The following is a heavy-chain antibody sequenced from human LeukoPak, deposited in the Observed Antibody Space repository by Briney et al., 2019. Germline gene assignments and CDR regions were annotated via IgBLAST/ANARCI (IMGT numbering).Heavy chain of an antibody. CDR2: INAGNGNT. D-gene: IGHD2-2*01. J-gene: IGHJ4*02. V-gene: IGHV1-3*01. Sequence: ASVKVSCKASGYTFTSYAMHWVRQAPGQRLEWMGWINAGNGNTKYSQKFQGRVTITRDTSASTAYMELSSLRSEDTAVYYCARDYCSSTSCLFDYWGQGTLVTVSS. CDR1: GYTFTSYA. CDR3: ARDYCSSTSCLFDY.